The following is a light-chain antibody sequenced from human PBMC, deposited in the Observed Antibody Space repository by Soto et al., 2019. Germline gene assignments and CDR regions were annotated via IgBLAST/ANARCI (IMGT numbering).Light chain of an antibody. J-gene: IGLJ1*01. CDR1: SSDVGGYNH. Sequence: QSVLTQPASVSGPPGQSITISCTGTSSDVGGYNHVSWYQQHPGKAPQLIIYEVTNRPSGVSNRFSASKSGNTASLTFSGLQAEDEADYYCSSYTSSGTYVFGTGTKVTVL. CDR2: EVT. CDR3: SSYTSSGTYV. V-gene: IGLV2-14*01.